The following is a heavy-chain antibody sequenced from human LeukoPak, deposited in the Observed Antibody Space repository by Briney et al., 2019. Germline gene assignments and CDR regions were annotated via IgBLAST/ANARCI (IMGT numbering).Heavy chain of an antibody. CDR1: SGSIRSYY. D-gene: IGHD1-7*01. V-gene: IGHV4-59*12. CDR2: MFYSGTT. CDR3: ARGLTGSTGFDY. Sequence: SETLSLTCTVSSGSIRSYYWGWIRQPPGKGLEWIAYMFYSGTTYYNPSLKSRVTMSVDTSKKQISLKLTSVTAADTAVYYCARGLTGSTGFDYWGQGTQVAVSS. J-gene: IGHJ4*02.